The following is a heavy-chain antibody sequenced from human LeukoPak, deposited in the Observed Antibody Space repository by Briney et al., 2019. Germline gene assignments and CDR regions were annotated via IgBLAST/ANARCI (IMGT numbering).Heavy chain of an antibody. CDR1: GGSISGYY. Sequence: SETLSLTCTVSGGSISGYYWSWVRQPPGKGLEWIGYIYDSESIKYNPSLQSRVTISVDTSKNQFSLKLSSVTAADTAVYYCARRSGYDYVWGSYRRLPDAFDIWGQGTMVTVSS. CDR3: ARRSGYDYVWGSYRRLPDAFDI. D-gene: IGHD3-16*02. J-gene: IGHJ3*02. CDR2: IYDSESI. V-gene: IGHV4-59*08.